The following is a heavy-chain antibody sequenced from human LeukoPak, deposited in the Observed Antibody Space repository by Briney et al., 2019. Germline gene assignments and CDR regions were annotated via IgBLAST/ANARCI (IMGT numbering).Heavy chain of an antibody. V-gene: IGHV5-51*01. CDR2: IYPGDSDT. CDR3: ASAGGPIAAAGIGYYYGMDV. D-gene: IGHD6-13*01. CDR1: GYSFTSYW. J-gene: IGHJ6*02. Sequence: GESLKISCNGSGYSFTSYWIGWVRQMPGKGLEWMGIIYPGDSDTRYSPSFQGQVTISADKSISTAYLQWSSLKASDTAMYYCASAGGPIAAAGIGYYYGMDVWGQGTTVTVSS.